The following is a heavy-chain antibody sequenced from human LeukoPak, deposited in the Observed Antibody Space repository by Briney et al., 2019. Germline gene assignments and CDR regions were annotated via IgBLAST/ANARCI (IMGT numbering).Heavy chain of an antibody. D-gene: IGHD2-15*01. J-gene: IGHJ3*02. V-gene: IGHV1-69*05. CDR1: GGTFSSYA. Sequence: SVKVSCKASGGTFSSYAISWVRQAPGQGLEWMGRIIPIFGTANYAQKFQGRVTITTDESTSTAYMELSSLRSEDTAVYYCARTRIVVVVAATPGVVNHAFDIWGQGTMVTVSS. CDR2: IIPIFGTA. CDR3: ARTRIVVVVAATPGVVNHAFDI.